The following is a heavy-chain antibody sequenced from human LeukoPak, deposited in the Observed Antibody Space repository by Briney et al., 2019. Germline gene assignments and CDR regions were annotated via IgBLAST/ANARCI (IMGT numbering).Heavy chain of an antibody. Sequence: ASVKVSCKASGYTFTGYYMHWVRQAPGQGLEWMGWINPNSGGTNYAQKFQGRVTMTRDTSISTAYMELSRLRSDDTAVYYSARDQPLPDYGDYAFDYWGQGTLVTVSS. CDR3: ARDQPLPDYGDYAFDY. CDR1: GYTFTGYY. D-gene: IGHD4-17*01. V-gene: IGHV1-2*02. J-gene: IGHJ4*02. CDR2: INPNSGGT.